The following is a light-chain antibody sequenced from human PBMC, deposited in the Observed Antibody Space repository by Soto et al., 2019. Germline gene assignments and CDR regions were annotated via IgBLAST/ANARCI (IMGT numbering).Light chain of an antibody. CDR2: GVN. Sequence: QSALTQPPSASGSPGQSVTISCTGTSSDVGAYNHVSWYQQHPGKAPKLMIYGVNKRPSGVPDRFSGSKSGNTASLTVSGLQAEDAADYYCSSYAGNTDVVFGGGTKLTVL. J-gene: IGLJ2*01. CDR3: SSYAGNTDVV. V-gene: IGLV2-8*01. CDR1: SSDVGAYNH.